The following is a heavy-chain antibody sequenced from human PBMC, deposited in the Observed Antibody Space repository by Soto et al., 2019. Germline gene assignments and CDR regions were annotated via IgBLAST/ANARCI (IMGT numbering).Heavy chain of an antibody. CDR2: TTYCGST. V-gene: IGHV4-61*01. J-gene: IGHJ4*02. CDR3: ARDLGANCCGGSCYLDY. CDR1: GDSVTSGSYY. D-gene: IGHD2-15*01. Sequence: SESLSLTCNVSGDSVTSGSYYWSCIRQPPGKGLAWSGYTTYCGSTNYKPYLKSRVTIPVDTSKSQFSLKLSSVTAADRAVYYCARDLGANCCGGSCYLDYWGQGTLVTVS.